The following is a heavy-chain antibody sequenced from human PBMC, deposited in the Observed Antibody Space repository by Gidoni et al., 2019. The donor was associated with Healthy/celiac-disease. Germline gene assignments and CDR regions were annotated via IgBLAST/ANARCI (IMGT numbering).Heavy chain of an antibody. CDR2: IKSKTDGGTT. J-gene: IGHJ6*02. V-gene: IGHV3-15*01. CDR3: TTVSSDFNYYYYGMDV. CDR1: GFTFSNAW. Sequence: EVQLVESGGGLVKPGGSLRLSCAAAGFTFSNAWMGWVRQAPGKGLEWVGRIKSKTDGGTTDYAAPVKGRFTISRDDSKNTLYLQMNSLKTEDTAVYYCTTVSSDFNYYYYGMDVWGQGTTVTVSS.